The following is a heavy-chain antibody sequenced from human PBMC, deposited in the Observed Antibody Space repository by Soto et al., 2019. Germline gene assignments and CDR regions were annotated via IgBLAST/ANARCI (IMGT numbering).Heavy chain of an antibody. CDR3: AREIMPLTNDWYFDL. J-gene: IGHJ2*01. Sequence: QVQLQESGPGLVKPSETLSLTCTVSGGSISGGVHSWSWIRQPPGKGLEWIGNIFDSGSTYYNPSLKSRLTISVDTSKNQFSLRQSSMTAADTAVYYCAREIMPLTNDWYFDLWGRGTLVTVSS. CDR1: GGSISGGVHS. V-gene: IGHV4-30-4*01. D-gene: IGHD2-8*01. CDR2: IFDSGST.